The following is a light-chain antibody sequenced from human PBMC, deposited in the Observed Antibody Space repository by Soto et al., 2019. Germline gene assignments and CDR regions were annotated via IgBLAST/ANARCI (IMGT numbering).Light chain of an antibody. Sequence: QSALTQPASVSGSPGQSITISCTGTSSDVGGYNYVSWHQQHPGKAPKLMIYDVTNRPSGVSDRFSGSKSGNTASLTISGLQAEDEADYYCSSYTSRSTHVFGTGTQLTVL. CDR1: SSDVGGYNY. CDR3: SSYTSRSTHV. CDR2: DVT. V-gene: IGLV2-14*01. J-gene: IGLJ1*01.